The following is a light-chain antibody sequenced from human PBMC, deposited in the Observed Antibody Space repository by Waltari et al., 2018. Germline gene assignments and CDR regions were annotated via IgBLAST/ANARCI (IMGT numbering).Light chain of an antibody. Sequence: QSALTQPASVSGSPGPSITTSCTGPTDDIGSYAYVSWYQQHLGKAPKLIIYDVRERPSGVSNRFSGSKSGNTASLTISGLQADDEADYYCSSHTTRSTWVFGGGTKLTVL. CDR1: TDDIGSYAY. CDR2: DVR. V-gene: IGLV2-14*03. CDR3: SSHTTRSTWV. J-gene: IGLJ3*02.